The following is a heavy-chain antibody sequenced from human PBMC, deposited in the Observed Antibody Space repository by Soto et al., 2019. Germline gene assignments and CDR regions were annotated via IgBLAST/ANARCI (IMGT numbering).Heavy chain of an antibody. V-gene: IGHV1-8*01. J-gene: IGHJ5*02. D-gene: IGHD3-3*01. CDR1: GYTFTSYA. Sequence: GASVKVSCKASGYTFTSYAVNWARQATGQGLEWMGWMNPNSGNTGYAQKFQGRVTMTRNTSISTAYMELSSLRSEDTAVYYCARGLEGITIFGVVSNWFDPWGQGTLVTVSS. CDR2: MNPNSGNT. CDR3: ARGLEGITIFGVVSNWFDP.